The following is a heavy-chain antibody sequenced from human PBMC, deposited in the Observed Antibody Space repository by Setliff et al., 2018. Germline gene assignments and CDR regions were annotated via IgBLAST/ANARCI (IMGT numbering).Heavy chain of an antibody. Sequence: PSETLSLTCDVSGGSVSSTSHYWSWIRQPAGKVLEWIGHIYTSGSTNYNPSLKSRVTISADTSKNLLSLKLTSVTAADTAVYYCRLWSHDYHNDYWGQGTLVTVSS. CDR1: GGSVSSTSHY. CDR2: IYTSGST. D-gene: IGHD3-16*01. V-gene: IGHV4-61*09. J-gene: IGHJ4*02. CDR3: RLWSHDYHNDY.